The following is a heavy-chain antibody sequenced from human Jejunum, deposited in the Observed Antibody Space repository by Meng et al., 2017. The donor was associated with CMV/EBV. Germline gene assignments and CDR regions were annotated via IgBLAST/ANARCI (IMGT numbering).Heavy chain of an antibody. V-gene: IGHV3-21*01. CDR3: ASRERQGNGLGGMDV. CDR2: VKSHSTFI. J-gene: IGHJ6*02. Sequence: GFSLSDYSINWVRQAPGKGLEWVSSVKSHSTFIYYADSVKGRFTISRDNAENSLHLQMNSLRAEDTAVYYCASRERQGNGLGGMDVWGQGTTVTVSS. D-gene: IGHD1-26*01. CDR1: GFSLSDYS.